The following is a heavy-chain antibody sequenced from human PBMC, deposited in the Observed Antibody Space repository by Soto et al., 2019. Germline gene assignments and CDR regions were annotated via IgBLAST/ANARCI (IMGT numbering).Heavy chain of an antibody. CDR2: IFSNDDK. CDR1: GCSLSNARMG. D-gene: IGHD3-10*01. CDR3: ARIGPYGSGSDQWYHP. V-gene: IGHV2-26*01. Sequence: HVTLKASGPLLVKPTETLTLTCTFSGCSLSNARMGVSWMRPPQGTALEWLAHIFSNDDKSYSTSRNSRLTVSKGTSKSLVVLTTTKVDPVDTATYYCARIGPYGSGSDQWYHPWVRGTLVTV. J-gene: IGHJ5*02.